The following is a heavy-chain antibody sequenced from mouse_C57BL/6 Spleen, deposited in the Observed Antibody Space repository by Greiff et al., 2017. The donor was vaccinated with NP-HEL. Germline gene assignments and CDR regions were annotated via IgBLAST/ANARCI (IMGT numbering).Heavy chain of an antibody. J-gene: IGHJ3*01. V-gene: IGHV1-82*01. D-gene: IGHD1-1*01. CDR3: ASDYYGSNPAY. CDR1: GYAFSSSW. Sequence: VQLQQSGPELVKPGASVKISCKASGYAFSSSWMNWVKQRPGKGLEWIGRIYPGDGDTNYNGKFKGKATLTADKSSSTAYMQLSSLTSEDSAVYFCASDYYGSNPAYWGQGTLVTVSA. CDR2: IYPGDGDT.